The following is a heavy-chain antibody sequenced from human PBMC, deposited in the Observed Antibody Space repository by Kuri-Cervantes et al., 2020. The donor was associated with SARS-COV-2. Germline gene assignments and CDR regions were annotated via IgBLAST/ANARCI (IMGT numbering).Heavy chain of an antibody. D-gene: IGHD3-3*01. Sequence: GGSLRLSCAASGFTFSKAWMAWVRQAPGKGLEWVGFIRSKAYGGTTEYAASVKGRFTISRDDSKSIAYLQMNSLKTEDTAVYYCTRDDFWSGYFEDWGQGTLVTVSS. J-gene: IGHJ4*02. V-gene: IGHV3-49*04. CDR1: GFTFSKAW. CDR2: IRSKAYGGTT. CDR3: TRDDFWSGYFED.